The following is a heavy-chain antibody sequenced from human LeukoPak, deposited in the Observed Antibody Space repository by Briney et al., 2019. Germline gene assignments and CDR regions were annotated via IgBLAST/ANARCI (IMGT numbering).Heavy chain of an antibody. CDR1: GFTFSSYA. CDR3: AKARGYSGYDFCDY. V-gene: IGHV3-30-3*01. CDR2: ISYDGSNK. Sequence: PGGSLRLPCAVSGFTFSSYAMHWVRQAPGKGLEWVAVISYDGSNKYYADSVKGRFTISGDNSKNTLYLQMNSLRAEDTAVYYCAKARGYSGYDFCDYWGQGTLVTVSS. J-gene: IGHJ4*02. D-gene: IGHD5-12*01.